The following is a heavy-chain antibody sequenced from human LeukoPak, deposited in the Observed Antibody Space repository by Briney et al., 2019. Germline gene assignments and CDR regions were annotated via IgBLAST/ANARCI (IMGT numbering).Heavy chain of an antibody. V-gene: IGHV3-11*05. Sequence: GGSLRLSCAVSGFTFSDYYMSWIRQAPGKGLEWVSYISSSGIYTNYADSVKGRFTISRDSAKNSLYLQMNSLGAEDTAVYYCARDGIYYGMDVWGQGTTVTVSS. CDR2: ISSSGIYT. CDR1: GFTFSDYY. J-gene: IGHJ6*02. D-gene: IGHD1-14*01. CDR3: ARDGIYYGMDV.